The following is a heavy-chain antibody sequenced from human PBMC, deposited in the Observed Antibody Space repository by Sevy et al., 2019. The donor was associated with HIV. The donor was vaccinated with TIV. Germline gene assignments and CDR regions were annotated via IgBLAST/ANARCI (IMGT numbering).Heavy chain of an antibody. Sequence: GGSLRLSCAASGFAFSSYAMAWVRQAPGKGLEWVSGLSDSGGSTYYVDSVKGRFTMSRDNSKSTLFLQMNGLGAEDTAVYYCAKRGYSSGWYFYDFWGQGTLVTVSS. V-gene: IGHV3-23*01. D-gene: IGHD6-19*01. CDR1: GFAFSSYA. CDR2: LSDSGGST. CDR3: AKRGYSSGWYFYDF. J-gene: IGHJ4*02.